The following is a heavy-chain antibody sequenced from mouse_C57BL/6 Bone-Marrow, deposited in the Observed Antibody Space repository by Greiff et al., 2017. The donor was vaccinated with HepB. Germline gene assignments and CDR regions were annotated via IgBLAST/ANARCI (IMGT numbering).Heavy chain of an antibody. CDR2: IHPNSGST. Sequence: QVQLQQPGAELVKPGASVKLSCKASGYTFTSYWMHWVKQRPGQGLEWIGMIHPNSGSTNYNEKFKSKATLTVDKSSSTAYMQLSSLTSEDSAVYYCARLCTTVVGFDYWGQGTTLTVSS. CDR3: ARLCTTVVGFDY. V-gene: IGHV1-64*01. CDR1: GYTFTSYW. J-gene: IGHJ2*01. D-gene: IGHD1-1*01.